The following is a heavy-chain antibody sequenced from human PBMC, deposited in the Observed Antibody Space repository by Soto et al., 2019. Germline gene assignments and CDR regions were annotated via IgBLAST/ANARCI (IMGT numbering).Heavy chain of an antibody. CDR3: ARVWVDAFDI. J-gene: IGHJ3*02. V-gene: IGHV3-21*01. Sequence: KTGGSLRLSCAASGFTFSSYSMNWVRQAPGKGLEWVSSISSSSSYIYYADSVKGRFTISRDNAKNSLYLQMNSLRAEDTAVYYCARVWVDAFDIWGQGTMVTVSS. CDR2: ISSSSSYI. D-gene: IGHD3-10*01. CDR1: GFTFSSYS.